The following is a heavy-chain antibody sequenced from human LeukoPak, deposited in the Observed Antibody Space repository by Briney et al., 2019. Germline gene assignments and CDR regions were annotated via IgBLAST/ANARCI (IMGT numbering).Heavy chain of an antibody. D-gene: IGHD2-8*02. J-gene: IGHJ6*02. CDR2: IYRDGSI. Sequence: NPGGSLRLSCSVSGFTVSNYYIHSVRQAPGKGLEWVSVIYRDGSIYYADTVKGRFIISRDNPHNTVDLQLNSPRAEDTAPYYCARESPLVGDNYYGMDVWGQGTTVTVSS. CDR1: GFTVSNYY. V-gene: IGHV3-66*01. CDR3: ARESPLVGDNYYGMDV.